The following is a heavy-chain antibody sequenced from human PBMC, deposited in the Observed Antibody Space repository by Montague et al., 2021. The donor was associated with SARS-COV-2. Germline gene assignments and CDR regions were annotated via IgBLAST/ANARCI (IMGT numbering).Heavy chain of an antibody. CDR1: GGTINAPY. J-gene: IGHJ2*01. V-gene: IGHV4-4*09. Sequence: SETLSLTCTVSGGTINAPYRRWTRQSTSTGLEWVGYICSNGKTNYNPSLKSRVTLSADASRNEFSLKLDSVTAADTAVYFCARRGYYDSAGYHWHLDLWGRGTLVTVAS. CDR2: ICSNGKT. CDR3: ARRGYYDSAGYHWHLDL. D-gene: IGHD3-22*01.